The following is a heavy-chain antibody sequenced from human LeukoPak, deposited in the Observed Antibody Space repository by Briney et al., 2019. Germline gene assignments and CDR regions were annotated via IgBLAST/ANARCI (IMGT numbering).Heavy chain of an antibody. Sequence: GGSLRLSCAASGFTFSSYWMSWVRQAPGKGLEWVAVISYDGSNKYYADSVKGRFTISRDNSKNTLYLQMNSLRAEDTAVYYCAKKVGWLQLYDYWGQGTLVTVSS. CDR2: ISYDGSNK. J-gene: IGHJ4*02. D-gene: IGHD5-24*01. V-gene: IGHV3-30*18. CDR3: AKKVGWLQLYDY. CDR1: GFTFSSYW.